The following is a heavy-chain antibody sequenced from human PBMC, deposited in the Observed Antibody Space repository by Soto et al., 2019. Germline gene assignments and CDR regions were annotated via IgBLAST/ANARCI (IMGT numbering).Heavy chain of an antibody. D-gene: IGHD3-22*01. J-gene: IGHJ5*02. CDR3: ARDTQQDSNGYYLEWFDP. CDR1: GYTFYRYG. Sequence: ASVKVSCKASGYTFYRYGITWVRQAPGQGLEWMGWINPSNDNTNYAQKFRGRVTMTTDASTSTAHMELRSLKSDDTAVYYCARDTQQDSNGYYLEWFDPWGEGTLVTVSS. V-gene: IGHV1-18*01. CDR2: INPSNDNT.